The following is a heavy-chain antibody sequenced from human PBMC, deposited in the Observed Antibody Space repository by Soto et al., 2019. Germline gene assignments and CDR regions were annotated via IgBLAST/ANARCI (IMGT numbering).Heavy chain of an antibody. Sequence: EVRLMESGGGLVKPGGSLRVSCAASGFTFSSAWMFWVRQAPGKGPEWVGRIKSKTDGGTTDYTTRVKDRFTISREDSKNTLYLEMSSLDIEDTAVYYCCTGVGMVRSEALAYWGQGVLVTVSS. J-gene: IGHJ4*02. V-gene: IGHV3-15*07. CDR1: GFTFSSAW. D-gene: IGHD3-10*01. CDR2: IKSKTDGGTT. CDR3: CTGVGMVRSEALAY.